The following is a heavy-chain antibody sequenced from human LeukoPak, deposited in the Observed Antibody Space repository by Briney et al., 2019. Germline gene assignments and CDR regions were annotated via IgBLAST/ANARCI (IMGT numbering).Heavy chain of an antibody. D-gene: IGHD6-6*01. CDR2: ISSNGGST. Sequence: GGSLRLSCAASGFTFSSYAMHWVRQAPGKGLEYVSAISSNGGSTYYANSVKGRFTISRDSSKNTLYLQMGSLRAEDMAVYYCARLVYSSSSHYYYYMDVWGKGTTVTVSS. CDR1: GFTFSSYA. V-gene: IGHV3-64*01. J-gene: IGHJ6*03. CDR3: ARLVYSSSSHYYYYMDV.